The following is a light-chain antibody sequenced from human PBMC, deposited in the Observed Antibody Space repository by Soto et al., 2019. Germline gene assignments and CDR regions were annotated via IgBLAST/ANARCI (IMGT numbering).Light chain of an antibody. J-gene: IGLJ2*01. CDR2: DVS. Sequence: QSALTQPASVSGSPGQSFTISCTGTSSDVGGYNYVSWYQQHPGKAPKLMIYDVSNRPSGVSNRFSGSKSDNTASLTISGLQAEDEADYYCSSYTSSSVVFGGGTKLTVL. V-gene: IGLV2-14*01. CDR3: SSYTSSSVV. CDR1: SSDVGGYNY.